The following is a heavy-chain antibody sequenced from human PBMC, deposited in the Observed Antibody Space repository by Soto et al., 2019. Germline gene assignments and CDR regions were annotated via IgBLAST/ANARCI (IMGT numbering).Heavy chain of an antibody. D-gene: IGHD1-1*01. CDR3: AGDVEWIPHWTFVI. CDR1: GFTFSSYA. J-gene: IGHJ2*01. Sequence: QVQLVESGGGVVQPGRSLRLSCAASGFTFSSYAMHWVRQAPGKGLEWVAVISYDGSNKYYADSVKRRFTISRDNSKNKLDLQMNNLCARGTAAYYCAGDVEWIPHWTFVIWGRGTLVAVSS. V-gene: IGHV3-30-3*01. CDR2: ISYDGSNK.